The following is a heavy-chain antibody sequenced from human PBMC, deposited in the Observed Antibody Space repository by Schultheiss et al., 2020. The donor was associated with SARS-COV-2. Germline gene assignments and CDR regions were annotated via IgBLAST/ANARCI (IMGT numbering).Heavy chain of an antibody. CDR3: AKDPKYDFWSGYYDT. J-gene: IGHJ5*02. CDR1: GFSFDDHG. CDR2: INWNGGTT. V-gene: IGHV3-20*04. D-gene: IGHD3-3*01. Sequence: GGSLRLSCGTSGFSFDDHGMSWVRQGAGKGLEWVAGINWNGGTTDYGDSVKGRFSISRDNAKNSLYLQMNSLRAEDTALYYCAKDPKYDFWSGYYDTWGQGTLVTVSS.